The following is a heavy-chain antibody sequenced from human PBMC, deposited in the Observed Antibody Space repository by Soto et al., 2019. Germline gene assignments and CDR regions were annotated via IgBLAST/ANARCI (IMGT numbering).Heavy chain of an antibody. V-gene: IGHV3-21*01. CDR3: AKSSRITLVRGVTDY. Sequence: GGSLRLSCAASGFTFSSYSMNWVRQAPGKGLEWVSSISSSSSYIYYADSVKGRFTISRDNAKNSLYLQMNSLRAEDTAVYYCAKSSRITLVRGVTDYWGQGTLVTVSS. CDR2: ISSSSSYI. J-gene: IGHJ4*02. CDR1: GFTFSSYS. D-gene: IGHD3-10*01.